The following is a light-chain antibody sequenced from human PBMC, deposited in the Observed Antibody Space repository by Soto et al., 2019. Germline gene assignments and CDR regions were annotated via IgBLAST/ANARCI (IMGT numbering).Light chain of an antibody. Sequence: QSALTQPRSVSGSPGQSVTISCTGTSSDVGGYNYVSWYQQYPGKAPKLIIYDVSKRPSGVHDRFSGSKSGNTASLTISGLQAEDEADYYCCSYAGTYTLWVFGGGTKLTVL. CDR2: DVS. J-gene: IGLJ3*02. CDR3: CSYAGTYTLWV. CDR1: SSDVGGYNY. V-gene: IGLV2-11*01.